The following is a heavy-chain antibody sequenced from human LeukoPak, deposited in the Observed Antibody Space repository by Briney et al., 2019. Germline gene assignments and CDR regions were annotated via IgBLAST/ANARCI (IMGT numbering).Heavy chain of an antibody. CDR3: ARDGVAAAGEGDYYYYGMDV. J-gene: IGHJ6*02. CDR2: IYSGGST. D-gene: IGHD6-13*01. CDR1: GFTVSSNY. V-gene: IGHV3-53*01. Sequence: GGSLRLSCAASGFTVSSNYMSWVRQAPGKGLEWVSVIYSGGSTYYADSVKGRFTISRDNSKNTLYLQMNSLRAEDTAVYYCARDGVAAAGEGDYYYYGMDVWGQGTTVTVSS.